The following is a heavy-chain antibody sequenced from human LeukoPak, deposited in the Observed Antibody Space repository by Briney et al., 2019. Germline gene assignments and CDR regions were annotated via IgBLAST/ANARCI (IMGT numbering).Heavy chain of an antibody. CDR3: AKGIAVAGTTGYYYGLDV. CDR1: GFTFSTYA. CDR2: ILHDGSYK. V-gene: IGHV3-30*04. J-gene: IGHJ6*02. Sequence: PGRSLRLSCAASGFTFSTYAIHWVRRAPGKGLEWLALILHDGSYKYYADSVKGRFTISRDNSKNTLYLEMNSLRAEDTAVYYCAKGIAVAGTTGYYYGLDVWGQGTTVTVSS. D-gene: IGHD6-19*01.